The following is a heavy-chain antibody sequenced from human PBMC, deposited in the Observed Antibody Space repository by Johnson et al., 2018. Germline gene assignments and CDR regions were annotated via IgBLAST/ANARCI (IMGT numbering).Heavy chain of an antibody. CDR2: VSHRGST. CDR3: ARHYCDSCGTYFQY. Sequence: QVQLQESGPGLVKPSEPLSLTCTVSGGSISSSYWSWIRQPPGKGLEWIGYVSHRGSTHYNPSLESRVTIAVDTSKNQFSLRLSSVTAADTAVYYCARHYCDSCGTYFQYWGQGTLVTVSS. J-gene: IGHJ1*01. D-gene: IGHD3-22*01. V-gene: IGHV4-59*01. CDR1: GGSISSSY.